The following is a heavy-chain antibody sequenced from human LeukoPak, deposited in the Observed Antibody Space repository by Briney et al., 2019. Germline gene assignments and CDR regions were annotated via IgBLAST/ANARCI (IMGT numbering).Heavy chain of an antibody. D-gene: IGHD2/OR15-2a*01. J-gene: IGHJ1*01. CDR3: ARGNRGHSDH. CDR1: GYTFNSFG. Sequence: ASVKVSCKTSGYTFNSFGITWVRQAPGQGLEWMGWISGYDGNTHSAQKFQGRVTMTTDTSTATGYMEVTSLRSDDTAVYSCARGNRGHSDHWGQGTLVTVSS. V-gene: IGHV1-18*01. CDR2: ISGYDGNT.